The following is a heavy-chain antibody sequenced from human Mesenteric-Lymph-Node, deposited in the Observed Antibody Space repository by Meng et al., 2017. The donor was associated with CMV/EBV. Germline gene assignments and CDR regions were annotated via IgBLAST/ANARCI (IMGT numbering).Heavy chain of an antibody. CDR1: GFTFSLYG. J-gene: IGHJ5*02. Sequence: SGFTFSLYGMHCVRPAPGKGLAWVSFIRYDGSNKYYADSVKGRFTISRDHSKNTLYLEMNGLRVEDTAVYYCVRDGSGWYPNWFDPWGQGTLVTVSS. CDR3: VRDGSGWYPNWFDP. CDR2: IRYDGSNK. D-gene: IGHD6-19*01. V-gene: IGHV3-30*02.